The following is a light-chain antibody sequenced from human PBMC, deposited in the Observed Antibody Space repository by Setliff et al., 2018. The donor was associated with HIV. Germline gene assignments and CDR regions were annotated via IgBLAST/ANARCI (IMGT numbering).Light chain of an antibody. CDR1: SSDVGGYNH. CDR2: EVR. V-gene: IGLV2-14*01. CDR3: SSYATTNTLP. J-gene: IGLJ1*01. Sequence: QSVLTQPASVSGSPGQSITISCTGTSSDVGGYNHVSWYQQHPGKAPKLIISEVRNRPSGISSRFSGSKSGNTASLTISGLQAEDEAEYYCSSYATTNTLPFGTGTKVTVL.